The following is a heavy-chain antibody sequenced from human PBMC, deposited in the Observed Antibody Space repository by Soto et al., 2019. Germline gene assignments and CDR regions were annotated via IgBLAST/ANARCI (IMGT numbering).Heavy chain of an antibody. CDR2: IWYDGSNK. D-gene: IGHD4-17*01. CDR3: ARTDYATVTTGAGDYYYYMDV. V-gene: IGHV3-33*01. J-gene: IGHJ6*03. Sequence: GGSLRLSCAASGFTFSSYGMHWVRQAPGKGLEWVAVIWYDGSNKYYADSVKGRFTISRDNSKNTLYLQMNSLRAEDTAVYYCARTDYATVTTGAGDYYYYMDVWGKGTTVTVSS. CDR1: GFTFSSYG.